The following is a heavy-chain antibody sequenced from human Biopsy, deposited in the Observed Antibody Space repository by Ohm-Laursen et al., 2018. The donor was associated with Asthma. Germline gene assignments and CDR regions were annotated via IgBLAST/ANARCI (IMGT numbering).Heavy chain of an antibody. V-gene: IGHV3-66*02. CDR2: IYSGGTS. CDR1: GFAVSRDY. Sequence: GSLRLSCAASGFAVSRDYMFWVRQAPGKGLEWVSVIYSGGTSHTADSVRGRFTISRDNSKNTLYLQMSSLRAGDTAVYYCAKDVVWFRELGGMDVWGQGTTVTVSS. D-gene: IGHD3-10*01. J-gene: IGHJ6*02. CDR3: AKDVVWFRELGGMDV.